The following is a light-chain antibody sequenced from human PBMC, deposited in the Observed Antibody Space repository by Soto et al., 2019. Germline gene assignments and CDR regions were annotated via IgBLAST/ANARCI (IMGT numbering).Light chain of an antibody. CDR2: DAS. J-gene: IGKJ2*02. Sequence: DIQMTQSPSTLSASVGDRVTITCRASQSISSWLAWYQQKPGKAPKLLIYDASSLESGVPSRFSGSGSGTEFTLTISRLQTDDFATYYCQQYNSYSSTFGQGTKLEIK. CDR1: QSISSW. CDR3: QQYNSYSST. V-gene: IGKV1-5*01.